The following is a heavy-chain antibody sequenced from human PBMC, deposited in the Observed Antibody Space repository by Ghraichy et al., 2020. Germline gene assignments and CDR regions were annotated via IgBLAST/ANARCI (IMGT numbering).Heavy chain of an antibody. Sequence: SETLSLTCTVSGGSISSYYWSWIRQPPGKGLEWIGYMYYSGSTNYNPSLKSRVTKSVDTSKNQFSLKLSSVTAADTAVYYCARLTYCSGGGCYSRGAFDIWGQGTMVTVSS. V-gene: IGHV4-59*08. D-gene: IGHD2-15*01. CDR1: GGSISSYY. CDR2: MYYSGST. CDR3: ARLTYCSGGGCYSRGAFDI. J-gene: IGHJ3*02.